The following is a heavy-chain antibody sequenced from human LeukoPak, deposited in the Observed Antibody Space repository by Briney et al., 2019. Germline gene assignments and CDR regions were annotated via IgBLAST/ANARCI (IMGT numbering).Heavy chain of an antibody. J-gene: IGHJ4*02. CDR1: GFTFSSYG. Sequence: GGSLRLSCAASGFTFSSYGMHWVRQAPGKGLEWVAVAWYDGSNKYYADSVKGRFTISRDNSKNTLYLHMNSLRAEDTAVYYCARGEPLTVTTSDYFDYWGQGTLVTVSS. CDR3: ARGEPLTVTTSDYFDY. D-gene: IGHD4-17*01. CDR2: AWYDGSNK. V-gene: IGHV3-33*01.